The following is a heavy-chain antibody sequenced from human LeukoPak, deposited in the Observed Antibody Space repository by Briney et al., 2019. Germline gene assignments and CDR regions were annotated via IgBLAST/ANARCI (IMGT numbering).Heavy chain of an antibody. Sequence: GGSLRLSCAASGFTFSSYAMHWVRQTPGKGLEYVSAISTNGGGTYYANSVKGRFTISRDNSKNTLYLQMGSLRAEDMAVYFCALGRTLPGAFDIWGQGTMVTVSS. CDR1: GFTFSSYA. CDR3: ALGRTLPGAFDI. CDR2: ISTNGGGT. J-gene: IGHJ3*02. V-gene: IGHV3-64*01. D-gene: IGHD2-2*01.